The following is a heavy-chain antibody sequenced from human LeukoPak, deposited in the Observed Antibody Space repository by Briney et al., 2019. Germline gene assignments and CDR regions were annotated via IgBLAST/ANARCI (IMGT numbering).Heavy chain of an antibody. CDR3: ATVEMPIDY. CDR2: ISSSSSTI. J-gene: IGHJ4*02. Sequence: GGSLRLPCAASGFTVSSYSMNWVRQAPGKGLEWVSYISSSSSTIYYADSVKGRFTISRGNAKNSLYLQMNSLRDEDTAVYYCATVEMPIDYWGQGTLVTVSS. D-gene: IGHD5-24*01. CDR1: GFTVSSYS. V-gene: IGHV3-48*02.